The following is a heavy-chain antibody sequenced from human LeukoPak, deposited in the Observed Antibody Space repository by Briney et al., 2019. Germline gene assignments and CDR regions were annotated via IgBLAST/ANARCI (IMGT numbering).Heavy chain of an antibody. CDR2: IKSKTDGGTT. Sequence: PGGSLRLSCAASGFNFNDAAMTWVRQAPGKGLEWVGRIKSKTDGGTTDYAAPVTGRFSISRDDSKNTVYLQMNSLRAEDTAVYYCAKGVASANYFFEYWGQGTLVTVSS. J-gene: IGHJ4*02. V-gene: IGHV3-15*01. CDR1: GFNFNDAA. D-gene: IGHD2-21*01. CDR3: AKGVASANYFFEY.